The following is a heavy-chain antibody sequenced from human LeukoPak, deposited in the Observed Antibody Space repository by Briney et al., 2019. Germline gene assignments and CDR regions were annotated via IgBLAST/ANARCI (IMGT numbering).Heavy chain of an antibody. D-gene: IGHD2-15*01. CDR3: AKDLSVVAATKGPDY. V-gene: IGHV3-66*01. J-gene: IGHJ4*02. CDR2: IYSGGST. Sequence: GGSLRLSCAASGFTVSSNYMSWVRQAPGKGLEWVSVIYSGGSTYYADSVKGRFTISRDNSKNTLYLQMNSLRAEDTAVYYCAKDLSVVAATKGPDYWGQGTLVTVSS. CDR1: GFTVSSNY.